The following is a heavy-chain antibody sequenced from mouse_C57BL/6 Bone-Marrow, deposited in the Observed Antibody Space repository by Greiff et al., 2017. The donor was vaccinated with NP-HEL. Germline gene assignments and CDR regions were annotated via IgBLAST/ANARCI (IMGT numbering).Heavy chain of an antibody. CDR1: GFNIKDDY. CDR3: ASKNGFDY. CDR2: IDPENGDT. Sequence: VQLQQSGAELVRPGASVKLSCTASGFNIKDDYMHWVKQRPEQGLEWIGWIDPENGDTEYASKFQGKATITADTSSNTAYLQLSSVTSEDTAVYYCASKNGFDYWGQGTTLTVSS. J-gene: IGHJ2*01. D-gene: IGHD1-1*02. V-gene: IGHV14-4*01.